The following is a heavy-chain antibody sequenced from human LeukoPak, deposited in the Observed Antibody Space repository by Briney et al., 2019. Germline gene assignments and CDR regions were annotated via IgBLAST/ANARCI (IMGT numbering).Heavy chain of an antibody. CDR3: ARELRDIVATTFDY. CDR2: ISSSGSTI. Sequence: GGSLRLSCAASGFTFSGYEMNWVRQAPGKGLEWVSYISSSGSTIYYADSVKGRFTISRDNAKNSLYLQMNSLRAEDTAVYYCARELRDIVATTFDYWGQGTLVTVSS. CDR1: GFTFSGYE. V-gene: IGHV3-48*03. J-gene: IGHJ4*02. D-gene: IGHD5-12*01.